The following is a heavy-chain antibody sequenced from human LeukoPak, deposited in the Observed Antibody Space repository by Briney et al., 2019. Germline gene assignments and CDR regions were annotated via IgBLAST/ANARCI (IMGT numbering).Heavy chain of an antibody. V-gene: IGHV4-30-4*01. D-gene: IGHD2-15*01. CDR1: GGSISSGDYY. J-gene: IGHJ5*02. CDR2: IYYSGST. Sequence: SETLSLTCAVSGGSISSGDYYWSWIRQPPGKGLEWIGYIYYSGSTYYNPSLKSRVTISVDKSKNQFSLKLSSVTAADTAVYYCARGMGDHPTPSGGGPYNWFDPWGQGTLVTVSS. CDR3: ARGMGDHPTPSGGGPYNWFDP.